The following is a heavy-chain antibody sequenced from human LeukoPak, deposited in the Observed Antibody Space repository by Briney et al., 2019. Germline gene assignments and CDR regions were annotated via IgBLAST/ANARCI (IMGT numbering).Heavy chain of an antibody. V-gene: IGHV1-46*01. J-gene: IGHJ3*02. D-gene: IGHD6-13*01. Sequence: ASVKVSCKASGYTFTDYYMHWVRQAPGQGLEWMGIINPSGGRTSYAQRFQGRVTMTRDTSTSTVYMELSSLGSEDTAVYYCARGGIAASGASDIWGQGTMVTVSS. CDR3: ARGGIAASGASDI. CDR2: INPSGGRT. CDR1: GYTFTDYY.